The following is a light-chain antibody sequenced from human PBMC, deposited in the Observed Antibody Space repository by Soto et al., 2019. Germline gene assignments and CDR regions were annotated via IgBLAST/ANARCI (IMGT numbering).Light chain of an antibody. CDR1: QSVTTR. Sequence: IVLTQSPGTLSLSPGERVTLSCRASQSVTTRLAWYQHKPGQAPRLLMSGASSRASGVPVRFSGSGSGTDFTLTISSLEPEDFAVYYCQQRSNWPPLFGQGTRLEIK. J-gene: IGKJ5*01. CDR2: GAS. V-gene: IGKV3-11*01. CDR3: QQRSNWPPL.